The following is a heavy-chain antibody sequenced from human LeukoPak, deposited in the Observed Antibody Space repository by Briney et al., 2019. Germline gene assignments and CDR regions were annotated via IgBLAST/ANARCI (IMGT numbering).Heavy chain of an antibody. D-gene: IGHD3-10*01. J-gene: IGHJ6*02. Sequence: GRSLRLSCAASGFTFSSYGMPWVRQAPGKGLEWVAVISYDGSNKYYADSVRGRFTISRDNSKNTLYLQMNSLRAEDTAVYYCAKDSSYGSGIVDVWGQGTTVTVSS. CDR2: ISYDGSNK. CDR1: GFTFSSYG. CDR3: AKDSSYGSGIVDV. V-gene: IGHV3-30*18.